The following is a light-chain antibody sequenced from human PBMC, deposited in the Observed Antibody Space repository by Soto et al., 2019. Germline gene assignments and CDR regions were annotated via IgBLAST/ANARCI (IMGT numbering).Light chain of an antibody. CDR1: SSDVGGYNY. CDR3: SSYAASNNLV. CDR2: EVS. J-gene: IGLJ2*01. V-gene: IGLV2-8*01. Sequence: QSALTQAPSASGSPGQSVTISCTGTSSDVGGYNYVSWYQQHPDKAPKLMIYEVSKRPSGVPDRFSGSKSGNTASLTVSGLQAEDEADYYCSSYAASNNLVFGGGTKLTVL.